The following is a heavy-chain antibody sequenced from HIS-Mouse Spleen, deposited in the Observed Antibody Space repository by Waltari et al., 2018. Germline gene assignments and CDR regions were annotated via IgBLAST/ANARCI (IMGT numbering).Heavy chain of an antibody. Sequence: QVQLVPSGAEVKKPGSSVKVCCRASGGTFSSYATSWWRQAPGQGLEWMGGIIPIFGTANYAQKFQGRVTITADESTSTAYMELSSLRSEDTAVYYCARDTVAGRRYFDYWGQGTLVTVSS. D-gene: IGHD6-19*01. CDR3: ARDTVAGRRYFDY. CDR2: IIPIFGTA. V-gene: IGHV1-69*01. CDR1: GGTFSSYA. J-gene: IGHJ4*02.